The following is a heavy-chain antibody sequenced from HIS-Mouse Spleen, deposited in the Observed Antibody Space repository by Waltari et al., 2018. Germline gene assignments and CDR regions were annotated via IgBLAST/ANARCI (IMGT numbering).Heavy chain of an antibody. Sequence: QVQLVQSGAEVKKPGASVKVSCKASGYTFTCYYMPWFRQAPGQGLEWMGWINPNSGGTNYAQKFQGRVTMTRDTSISTAYMELSRLRSDDTAVYYCARSPSGSSWYDYWGQGTLVTVSS. J-gene: IGHJ4*02. CDR1: GYTFTCYY. D-gene: IGHD6-13*01. CDR2: INPNSGGT. V-gene: IGHV1-2*02. CDR3: ARSPSGSSWYDY.